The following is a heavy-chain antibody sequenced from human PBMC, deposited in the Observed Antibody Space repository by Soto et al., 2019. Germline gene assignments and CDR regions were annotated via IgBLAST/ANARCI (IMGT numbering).Heavy chain of an antibody. V-gene: IGHV1-69*12. CDR3: ARGGSDYEGSGYYQGHV. J-gene: IGHJ6*02. CDR1: GGTFSNYG. CDR2: IVPIFGA. D-gene: IGHD3-22*01. Sequence: QVQLVQSGAEVKKPGSSVKVSCKSSGGTFSNYGFSWVRQAPGQGLECMGVIVPIFGAEHPQKFQGRVTMTGDXSXNXXFMELRGVRSEDTAVYYCARGGSDYEGSGYYQGHVWGQGTTVTVSS.